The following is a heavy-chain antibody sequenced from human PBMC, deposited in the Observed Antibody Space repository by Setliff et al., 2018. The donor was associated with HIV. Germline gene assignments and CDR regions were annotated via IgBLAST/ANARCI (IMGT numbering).Heavy chain of an antibody. CDR2: IYYNGNT. D-gene: IGHD6-13*01. CDR3: AAAEGQGPWYFFDN. V-gene: IGHV4-59*05. Sequence: SETLFLTCTVSGASISSYYWSWIRQPPGKGLEWIGNIYYNGNTNYKPSLERRLTISVDTSKNQFSLSLSSVTATDTALYFCAAAEGQGPWYFFDNWGQGTQVTVSS. J-gene: IGHJ4*02. CDR1: GASISSYY.